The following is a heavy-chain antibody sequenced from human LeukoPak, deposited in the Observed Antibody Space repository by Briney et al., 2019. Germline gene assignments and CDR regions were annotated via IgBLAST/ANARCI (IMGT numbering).Heavy chain of an antibody. J-gene: IGHJ4*02. CDR3: ARDRIYGSGSDHFDY. D-gene: IGHD3-10*01. CDR1: GDSISSYH. V-gene: IGHV4-59*12. Sequence: SETLSLTCTVSGDSISSYHWSWIRQPPGKGLEWIGYISYSGGPNYNLSLKSRVTMSVDTSKNQFSLKLSSVTAADTAVYYCARDRIYGSGSDHFDYWGQGTLVTVSS. CDR2: ISYSGGP.